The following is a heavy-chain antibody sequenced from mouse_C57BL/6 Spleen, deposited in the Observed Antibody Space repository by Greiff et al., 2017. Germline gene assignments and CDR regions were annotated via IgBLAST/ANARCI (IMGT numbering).Heavy chain of an antibody. D-gene: IGHD2-3*01. Sequence: QVQLQQSGAELVKPGASVKMSCKASGYTFTTSPIEWMKQNHGTSLEWIGNFHPSNDNTKYNEKLKGKATLTVEKSSSTVYVELSRLTPYDSAFYYCATSIPYDDAMDYWGQGTSVTVSS. J-gene: IGHJ4*01. CDR2: FHPSNDNT. V-gene: IGHV1-47*01. CDR1: GYTFTTSP. CDR3: ATSIPYDDAMDY.